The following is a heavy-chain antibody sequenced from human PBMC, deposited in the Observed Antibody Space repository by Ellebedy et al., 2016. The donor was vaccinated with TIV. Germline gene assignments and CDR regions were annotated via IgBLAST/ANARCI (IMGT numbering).Heavy chain of an antibody. V-gene: IGHV1-18*04. CDR3: ATIAVAGTDDY. D-gene: IGHD6-19*01. CDR1: GYTFTGYY. CDR2: ISAYNGNT. J-gene: IGHJ4*02. Sequence: ASVKVSXXASGYTFTGYYMHWVRQAPGKGLEWMGWISAYNGNTNYAQKLQGRVTMTTDTSTSTAYMELRSLRSDDTAVYYCATIAVAGTDDYWGQGTLVTVSS.